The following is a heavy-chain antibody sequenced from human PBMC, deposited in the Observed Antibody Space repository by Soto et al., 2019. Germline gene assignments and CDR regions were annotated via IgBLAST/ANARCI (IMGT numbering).Heavy chain of an antibody. D-gene: IGHD6-19*01. V-gene: IGHV1-2*02. CDR1: GYTFTGYY. CDR3: ARERRAVAGNWFDP. Sequence: QVQLVQSGAEVKKPGASVKVSCKASGYTFTGYYMHWVRHAPGQGLEWMGWINPNSGGTNYAQKFQGRVTMTRDTSISTAYMELIMLRSDDTAVYYCARERRAVAGNWFDPWGQGTLVTVSS. CDR2: INPNSGGT. J-gene: IGHJ5*02.